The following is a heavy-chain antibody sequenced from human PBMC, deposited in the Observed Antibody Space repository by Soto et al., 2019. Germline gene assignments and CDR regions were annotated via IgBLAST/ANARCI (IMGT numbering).Heavy chain of an antibody. CDR3: TRCGIRYHSIGYYLGIDGMDV. J-gene: IGHJ6*02. CDR2: TIPMFGTT. V-gene: IGHV1-69*05. CDR1: GGTFNSYA. Sequence: QVQLVQSGAEVKKPESSVRVSCKASGGTFNSYAITWVRQAPGQGLEWMGGTIPMFGTTNYAEKFQGRVTXTXXXSXXKAYMGLSSLRSEDTAVYYCTRCGIRYHSIGYYLGIDGMDVWGQGTTVIVSS. D-gene: IGHD3-22*01.